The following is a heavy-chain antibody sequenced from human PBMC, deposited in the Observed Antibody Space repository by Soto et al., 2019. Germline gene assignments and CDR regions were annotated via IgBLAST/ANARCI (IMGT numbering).Heavy chain of an antibody. CDR2: IYNTGRT. Sequence: QVQLQESGPGLVEPSGTLSLTCAVCGASINSNWWSWVRQPPGKGLEWIGEIYNTGRTNYNPSLQSRVAISLDGFNNQFSLSLSSVTAADTAIYYCARHVGVSGTRGFDFWGQGILVPVSS. CDR1: GASINSNW. J-gene: IGHJ4*02. CDR3: ARHVGVSGTRGFDF. V-gene: IGHV4-4*02. D-gene: IGHD6-19*01.